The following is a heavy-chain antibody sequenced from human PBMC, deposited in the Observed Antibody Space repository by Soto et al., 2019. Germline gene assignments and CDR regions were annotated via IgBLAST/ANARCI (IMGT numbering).Heavy chain of an antibody. CDR3: ARSSGYYYVDY. CDR1: GYTFTSYA. V-gene: IGHV1-3*01. Sequence: QVQLVQSGAEVKKPGASVKVSCKASGYTFTSYAMHWVRQAPGQRLEWMGWINAGNGNTKYSQKLQGRVTITRDTSASTAYMELSSLRYEDTGVYYCARSSGYYYVDYWGQGTLGTVSS. J-gene: IGHJ4*02. D-gene: IGHD3-22*01. CDR2: INAGNGNT.